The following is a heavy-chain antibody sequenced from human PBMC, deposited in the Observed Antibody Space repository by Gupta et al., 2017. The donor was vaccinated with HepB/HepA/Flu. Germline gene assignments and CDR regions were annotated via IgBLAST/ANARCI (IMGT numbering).Heavy chain of an antibody. D-gene: IGHD3-16*02. J-gene: IGHJ4*02. CDR3: AREHYDYVWGSYRNFDY. CDR2: ISYDGSNK. CDR1: GFPFSSYA. V-gene: IGHV3-30-3*01. Sequence: QVQLVESGGGVVQPGRSLRLSCADSGFPFSSYAMHWVRQAPGKGLEWVAVISYDGSNKYYADSVKGRFTISRDNSKNTLYLQMNSLRAEDTAVYYCAREHYDYVWGSYRNFDYWGQGTLVTGSS.